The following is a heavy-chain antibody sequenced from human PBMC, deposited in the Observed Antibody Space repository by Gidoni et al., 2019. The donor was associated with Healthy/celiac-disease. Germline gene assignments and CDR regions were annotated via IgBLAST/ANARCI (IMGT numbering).Heavy chain of an antibody. V-gene: IGHV3-30*04. CDR1: GFTFSSYA. Sequence: QVQLVESGGGVVQPGRSLRLSCAASGFTFSSYAMHWVRQAPGTGLEWVAVISNDGSNKYYADSVKGRFTISRDKSKNTLYVQMNSLRAEDTAVYYCARGYCSGGSCYRDDAFDIWGQGTMVTVSS. D-gene: IGHD2-15*01. CDR3: ARGYCSGGSCYRDDAFDI. J-gene: IGHJ3*02. CDR2: ISNDGSNK.